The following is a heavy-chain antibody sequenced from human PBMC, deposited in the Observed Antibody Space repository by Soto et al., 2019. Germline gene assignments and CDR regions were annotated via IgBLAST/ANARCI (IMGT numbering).Heavy chain of an antibody. D-gene: IGHD2-8*01. CDR1: GFTFNNAW. CDR2: IKSKTDGETT. V-gene: IGHV3-15*01. J-gene: IGHJ6*03. Sequence: EVQLVESGGDLVKPGGSLRLSCAASGFTFNNAWMSWVRQAPGKGLEWVARIKSKTDGETTTYAAPVKGRFTISREGSKDTLYLQMNSLNPEDTAVYYCTTNGDYYYYYMDVWGKGTTVAVSS. CDR3: TTNGDYYYYYMDV.